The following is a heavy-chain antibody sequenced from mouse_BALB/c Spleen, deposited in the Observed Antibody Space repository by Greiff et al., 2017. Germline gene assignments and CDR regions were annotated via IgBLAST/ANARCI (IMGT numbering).Heavy chain of an antibody. D-gene: IGHD1-1*01. J-gene: IGHJ2*01. CDR1: GYTFTSYW. V-gene: IGHV1S81*02. Sequence: VKLQQPGADLVKPGASVKLSCKASGYTFTSYWMHWVKQRPGQGLEWIGEINPSNGRTNYNEKFKSKATLTVDKSSSTAYMQLSSLTSEDSAVYYCARSSTVVPGYWGQGTTRTVSS. CDR3: ARSSTVVPGY. CDR2: INPSNGRT.